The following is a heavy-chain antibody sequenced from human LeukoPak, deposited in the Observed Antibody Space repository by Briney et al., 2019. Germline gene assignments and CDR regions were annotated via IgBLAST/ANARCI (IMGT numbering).Heavy chain of an antibody. CDR2: TSYSGST. D-gene: IGHD4-17*01. Sequence: PSEPLTLPCTLSGGPISSHYWIWMRQSPGKGRAWIGYTSYSGSTNYNPSVKSRDTLSVETSKNQFSLQLSSVTAADTAVYYCARGPTTVTKGFDIWGEGKMVTVSS. V-gene: IGHV4-59*11. J-gene: IGHJ3*02. CDR3: ARGPTTVTKGFDI. CDR1: GGPISSHY.